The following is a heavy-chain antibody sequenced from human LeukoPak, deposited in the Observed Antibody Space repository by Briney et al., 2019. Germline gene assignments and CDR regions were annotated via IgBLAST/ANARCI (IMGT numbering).Heavy chain of an antibody. CDR3: ARGYGSGSYYNWFDP. Sequence: SQTLSLTCTVSAGSISSGGYYWSWIRQHPGKGLEWIGYIYYSGSTYYNPSLKSRVTISVDTSKNQFSLKLSSVTAADTAVYYCARGYGSGSYYNWFDPWGQGTLVTVSS. CDR1: AGSISSGGYY. V-gene: IGHV4-31*03. J-gene: IGHJ5*02. CDR2: IYYSGST. D-gene: IGHD3-10*01.